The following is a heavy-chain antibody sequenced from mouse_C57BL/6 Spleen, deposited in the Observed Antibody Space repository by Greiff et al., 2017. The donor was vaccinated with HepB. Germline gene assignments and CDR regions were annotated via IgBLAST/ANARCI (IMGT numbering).Heavy chain of an antibody. CDR1: GYAFSSSW. V-gene: IGHV1-82*01. CDR3: ARLGLYYSAMDY. CDR2: IYPGDGDT. J-gene: IGHJ4*01. Sequence: QVQLKESGPELVKPGASVKISCKASGYAFSSSWMNWVKQRPGKGLEWIGRIYPGDGDTNYNGKFKGKATLTADKSSSTAYMQLSSLTSEDSAVYFCARLGLYYSAMDYWGQGTSVTVSS. D-gene: IGHD1-1*02.